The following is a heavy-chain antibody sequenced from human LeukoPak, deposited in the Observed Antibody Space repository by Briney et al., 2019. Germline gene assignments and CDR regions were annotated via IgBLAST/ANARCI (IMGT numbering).Heavy chain of an antibody. CDR2: IYYSGST. CDR1: GGSISSYY. V-gene: IGHV4-59*08. Sequence: SETLSLTCTVSGGSISSYYWSWIRQPPGKGLEWIGYIYYSGSTNYNPSLKSRVTISVDTSKNQFSLKLSSVTAADTAVHYCARHLPTVFYFDYWGQGTLVTVSS. D-gene: IGHD4-4*01. J-gene: IGHJ4*02. CDR3: ARHLPTVFYFDY.